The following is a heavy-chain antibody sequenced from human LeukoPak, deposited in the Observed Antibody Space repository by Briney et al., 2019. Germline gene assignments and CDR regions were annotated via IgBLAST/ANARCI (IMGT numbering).Heavy chain of an antibody. CDR3: ARGYTAMVPYYYYGMDV. J-gene: IGHJ6*02. V-gene: IGHV4-34*01. D-gene: IGHD5-18*01. CDR2: INHSGST. CDR1: GGSFSGYY. Sequence: PSETLSLTFAVYGGSFSGYYWSWIRQPPGKGLEWIGEINHSGSTNYNPSLKSRVTISVDTSKNQFSLKLSSVTAADTAVYYCARGYTAMVPYYYYGMDVWGQGTTVTVSS.